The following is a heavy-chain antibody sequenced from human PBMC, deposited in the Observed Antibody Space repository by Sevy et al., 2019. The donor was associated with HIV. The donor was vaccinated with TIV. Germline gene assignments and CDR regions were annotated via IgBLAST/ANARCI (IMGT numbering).Heavy chain of an antibody. V-gene: IGHV1-18*01. CDR2: ISAYNGNT. D-gene: IGHD3-22*01. CDR1: GYTFTSYG. J-gene: IGHJ6*02. Sequence: ASVKVSCKASGYTFTSYGISWVRQAPGQGLEWMGWISAYNGNTNYAQTLQGRVTMTTDTSTSTAYMELRSLRSDDTAVYYCARRLDYYDSSGYYVESHYYYYGMDVWGQGTTVTVSS. CDR3: ARRLDYYDSSGYYVESHYYYYGMDV.